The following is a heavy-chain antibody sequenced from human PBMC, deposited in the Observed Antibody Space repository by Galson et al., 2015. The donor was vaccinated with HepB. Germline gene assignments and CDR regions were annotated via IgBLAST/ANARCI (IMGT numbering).Heavy chain of an antibody. CDR1: GYTFTGYY. D-gene: IGHD3-3*01. CDR3: ARGSVGSIFGVVTLDY. Sequence: SVKVSCKASGYTFTGYYMHWVRQAPGQGLEWMGWINPNSGGTNYAQKFQGWVTMTRDTSISTAYMELSRLRSDDTAVYYCARGSVGSIFGVVTLDYWGQGTLVTVSS. V-gene: IGHV1-2*04. J-gene: IGHJ4*02. CDR2: INPNSGGT.